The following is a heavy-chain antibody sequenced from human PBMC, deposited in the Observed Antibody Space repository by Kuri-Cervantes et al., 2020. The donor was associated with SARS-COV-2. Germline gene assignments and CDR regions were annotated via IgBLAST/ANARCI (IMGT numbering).Heavy chain of an antibody. J-gene: IGHJ4*02. CDR1: GYTLPELS. CDR2: TSYDGTSK. Sequence: SCKVSGYTLPELSMYWVRQAPGKGLEWVAITSYDGTSKYYADSVKGRFTISRDNSKNTLYLQMNNLRGDDTAVYFCARGRVGVQDFWGQGTLVTVSS. V-gene: IGHV3-30-3*01. CDR3: ARGRVGVQDF. D-gene: IGHD2-21*01.